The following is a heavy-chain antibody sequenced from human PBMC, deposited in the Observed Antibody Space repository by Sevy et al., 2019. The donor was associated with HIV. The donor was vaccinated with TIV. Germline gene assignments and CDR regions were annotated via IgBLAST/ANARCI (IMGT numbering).Heavy chain of an antibody. CDR3: ARTAYYYDSSGYYSAYYYYYGMDV. CDR1: GFTFSSYA. CDR2: ISYDGSNK. Sequence: GGSLRLSCVASGFTFSSYAMHWVRQAPGKGLEWVAVISYDGSNKYYADSVKGRFTISRDNSKNTLYLQMNSLRAEDTAVYYCARTAYYYDSSGYYSAYYYYYGMDVWGQGTTVTVSS. V-gene: IGHV3-30-3*01. D-gene: IGHD3-22*01. J-gene: IGHJ6*02.